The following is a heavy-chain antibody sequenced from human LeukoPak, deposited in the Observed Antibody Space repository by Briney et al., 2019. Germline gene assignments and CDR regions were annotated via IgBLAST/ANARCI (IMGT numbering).Heavy chain of an antibody. CDR1: GFTFSSYA. J-gene: IGHJ5*02. Sequence: AGGSLRLSCAASGFTFSSYAMSWVRQAPGKGLEWVSAISGSGGSTYYADSVKGRFTISRDNSKNTPYLQMNSLRAEDTAVYYCAREWAESSSSRIDPWGQGTLVTVSS. D-gene: IGHD6-6*01. CDR3: AREWAESSSSRIDP. CDR2: ISGSGGST. V-gene: IGHV3-23*01.